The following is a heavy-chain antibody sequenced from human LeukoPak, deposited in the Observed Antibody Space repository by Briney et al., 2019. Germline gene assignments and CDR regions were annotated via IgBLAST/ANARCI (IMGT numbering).Heavy chain of an antibody. CDR3: ARAIAVAGPYYFDY. D-gene: IGHD6-19*01. Sequence: GGSLRLSCAASGFTFSDYTMNWVRHAPGKGLEWLSSIGSVTTYIYYADSVKGRFTISRDNAKNSLSLQMNSLRAGDTAVYYCARAIAVAGPYYFDYWGQGTLATVSS. CDR2: IGSVTTYI. J-gene: IGHJ4*02. CDR1: GFTFSDYT. V-gene: IGHV3-21*01.